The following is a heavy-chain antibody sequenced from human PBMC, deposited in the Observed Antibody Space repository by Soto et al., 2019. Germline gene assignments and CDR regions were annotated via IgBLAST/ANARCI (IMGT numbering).Heavy chain of an antibody. D-gene: IGHD3-3*01. CDR3: ARDVAIWSGFLEWSYRVYYYYGMDV. Sequence: GGSLRLSCAASGFTFSSYAMHWVRPAPGKGLEWVAVISYDGSNKYYADSVKGRFTISRDNSKNTLYLQMNSLRAEDTAVYYCARDVAIWSGFLEWSYRVYYYYGMDVWGQGTTVTVSS. CDR1: GFTFSSYA. J-gene: IGHJ6*02. CDR2: ISYDGSNK. V-gene: IGHV3-30-3*01.